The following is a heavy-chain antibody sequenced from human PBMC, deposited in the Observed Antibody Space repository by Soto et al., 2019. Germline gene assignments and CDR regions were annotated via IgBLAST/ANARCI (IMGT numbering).Heavy chain of an antibody. D-gene: IGHD3-10*01. V-gene: IGHV3-74*01. J-gene: IGHJ4*02. CDR3: ARGAMGNYYNDY. CDR1: GFTFSSYW. CDR2: IKGDGIST. Sequence: EVQLVESGGGLVQSGGSLRLSCAASGFTFSSYWMHWVRQAPGKGLVWVSRIKGDGISTNYADSVKGRFTISRDNAKDTVFLQMNGLSADDTAVYYCARGAMGNYYNDYWGQGTRVTVSS.